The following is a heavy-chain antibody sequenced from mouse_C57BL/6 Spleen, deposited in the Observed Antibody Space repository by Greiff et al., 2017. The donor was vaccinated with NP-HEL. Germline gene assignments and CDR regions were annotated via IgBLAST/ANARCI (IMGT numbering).Heavy chain of an antibody. CDR3: ARGGHYYGSSPAWFAY. CDR2: INYDGSST. Sequence: EVQLVESEGGLVQPGSSMKLSCTASGFTFSDYYMAWVRQVPEKGLEWVANINYDGSSTYYLDSLKSRFIISRDNAKNILYLQMSSLKSEDTATYYCARGGHYYGSSPAWFAYWGQGTLVTVSA. D-gene: IGHD1-1*01. CDR1: GFTFSDYY. V-gene: IGHV5-16*01. J-gene: IGHJ3*01.